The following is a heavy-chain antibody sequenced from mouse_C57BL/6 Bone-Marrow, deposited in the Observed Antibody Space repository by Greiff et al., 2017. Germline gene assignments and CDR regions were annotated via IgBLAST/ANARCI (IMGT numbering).Heavy chain of an antibody. J-gene: IGHJ1*03. Sequence: QVQLQQPGAELVKPGASVKMSCKASGYTFTSYWITWVKQRPGQGLEWIGDIYPGSGSTNYNEKFKSKATLTVDTSSSTAYMQLSSLTSEDSAVYYCAYYYGSSWYFDVWGTGTTVTVSS. CDR3: AYYYGSSWYFDV. CDR1: GYTFTSYW. CDR2: IYPGSGST. D-gene: IGHD1-1*01. V-gene: IGHV1-55*01.